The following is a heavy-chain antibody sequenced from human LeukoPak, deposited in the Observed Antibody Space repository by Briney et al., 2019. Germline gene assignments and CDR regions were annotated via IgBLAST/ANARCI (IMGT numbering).Heavy chain of an antibody. D-gene: IGHD6-25*01. CDR3: ARDASSGLFDY. V-gene: IGHV1-18*04. CDR2: ISAYNGNT. J-gene: IGHJ4*02. Sequence: RASVKVSCTASGYTFTSYGISWVRQAPGQGLEWMGWISAYNGNTNYAQKLQGRGTMTTDTSTSTAYMELRSLRSDDTAVYYCARDASSGLFDYWGQGTLVTVSS. CDR1: GYTFTSYG.